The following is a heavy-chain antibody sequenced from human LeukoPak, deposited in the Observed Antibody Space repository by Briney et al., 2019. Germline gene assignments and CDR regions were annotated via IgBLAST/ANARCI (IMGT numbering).Heavy chain of an antibody. Sequence: PSETLSLTCTVSGGSISSSSYYWGWIRQPPGKGLEWIGSMYYSGSTHYNPSLKSRVTISVDSSKNQFFLKVNSVTAADTAVYYCARDRSFGVVTTFDYWGQGTLVTVSS. D-gene: IGHD3-3*01. J-gene: IGHJ4*02. CDR3: ARDRSFGVVTTFDY. CDR2: MYYSGST. V-gene: IGHV4-39*07. CDR1: GGSISSSSYY.